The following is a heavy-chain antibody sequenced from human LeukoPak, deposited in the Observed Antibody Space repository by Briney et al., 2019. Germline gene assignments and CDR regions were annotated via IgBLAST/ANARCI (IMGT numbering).Heavy chain of an antibody. CDR1: GFTFDDYA. V-gene: IGHV3-9*01. Sequence: GGSLRLSCAASGFTFDDYAMHWVRQAPGKGLEWVSGISWNSGSIGYADPVKGRFTISRDNAKNSLYLQMNSLRAEDTALYYCAKDIAAAGRYYYGMDVWGQGTTVTVSS. CDR2: ISWNSGSI. CDR3: AKDIAAAGRYYYGMDV. J-gene: IGHJ6*02. D-gene: IGHD6-13*01.